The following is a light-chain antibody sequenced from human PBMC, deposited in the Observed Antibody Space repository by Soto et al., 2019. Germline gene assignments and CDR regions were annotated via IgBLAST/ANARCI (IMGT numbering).Light chain of an antibody. CDR2: DVS. V-gene: IGLV2-14*03. CDR1: SSDVGGYNC. J-gene: IGLJ2*01. Sequence: QSALTQPASVSGSPGQSITISCTGTSSDVGGYNCVCWYQQHPGKAPKLIIYDVSYRPSGVSNRFSDSKSGNTASLTISGLQAEDEADYYCSSYTSSTTLLFGGGTKLTVL. CDR3: SSYTSSTTLL.